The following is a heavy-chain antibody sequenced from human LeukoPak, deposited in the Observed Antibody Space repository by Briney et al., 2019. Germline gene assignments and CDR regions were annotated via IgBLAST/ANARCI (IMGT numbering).Heavy chain of an antibody. V-gene: IGHV3-48*02. CDR2: ISSSGGTI. J-gene: IGHJ4*02. CDR3: ARSPERGSSWFAPPQDPFDY. CDR1: GFTFTNYG. D-gene: IGHD6-13*01. Sequence: GRSLRLSCAASGFTFTNYGMHWVRQAPGKGLEWVSYISSSGGTIHYADSVKGRFTISRDNAKNSLYLQMNSLRDEDTAVYYCARSPERGSSWFAPPQDPFDYWGQGTLVTVSS.